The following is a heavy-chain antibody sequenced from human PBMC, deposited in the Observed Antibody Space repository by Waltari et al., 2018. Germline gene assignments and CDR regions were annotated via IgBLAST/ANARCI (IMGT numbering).Heavy chain of an antibody. J-gene: IGHJ4*02. CDR1: GCDCGYHG. V-gene: IGHV3-30*02. CDR2: IRHDRSSE. CDR3: AKDIRNGWYADY. Sequence: QVQLVVSGGGVVRPGGSLGLSWVASGCDCGYHGMHWLRQAPGKGLEWVAFIRHDRSSEHYGESVKGRFIISTENFKNTLYLQMNSLRIEDTGIYYCAKDIRNGWYADYLGQGTLVTVSS. D-gene: IGHD6-19*01.